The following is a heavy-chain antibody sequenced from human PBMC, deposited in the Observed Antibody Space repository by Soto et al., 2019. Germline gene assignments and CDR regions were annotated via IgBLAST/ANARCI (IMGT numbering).Heavy chain of an antibody. D-gene: IGHD6-19*01. CDR3: AIGGIAVN. CDR2: IWYDGSNK. V-gene: IGHV3-33*01. Sequence: GGSLRPSCEAPGSTSSSYGMHGARQAPAKGLEWVAVIWYDGSNKYYADSVKGRFTISRDNSKNTLYLQMNSLRAEDTAVYYCAIGGIAVNWGQGTLVTVSS. J-gene: IGHJ4*02. CDR1: GSTSSSYG.